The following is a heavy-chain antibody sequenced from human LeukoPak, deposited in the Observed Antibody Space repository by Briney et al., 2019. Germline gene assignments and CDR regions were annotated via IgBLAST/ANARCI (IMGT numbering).Heavy chain of an antibody. CDR1: VGSFSGYY. D-gene: IGHD5-24*01. CDR3: ARDSRDGYNQSNY. Sequence: SETLSLTCAVYVGSFSGYYWSWIRQPPGKGLEWIGEINHSGSTNYNPSLKSRVTISVDTSKNQFSLKLSSVTAADTAVYYCARDSRDGYNQSNYCGQGTLVTVSS. J-gene: IGHJ4*02. V-gene: IGHV4-34*01. CDR2: INHSGST.